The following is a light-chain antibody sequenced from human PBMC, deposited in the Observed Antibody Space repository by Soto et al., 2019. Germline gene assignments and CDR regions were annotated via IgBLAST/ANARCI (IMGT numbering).Light chain of an antibody. V-gene: IGLV2-14*03. CDR2: DVT. CDR3: VSYTIVRTLP. CDR1: SSDIGGYNY. Sequence: QSALTQPASVSGSPGQSISITCTGTSSDIGGYNYVSWYQQHPGKAPKLITYDVTNRPPGVSNRFSGSKSGNTASLTISGLQADDEADYYCVSYTIVRTLPIGGGTKVTVL. J-gene: IGLJ2*01.